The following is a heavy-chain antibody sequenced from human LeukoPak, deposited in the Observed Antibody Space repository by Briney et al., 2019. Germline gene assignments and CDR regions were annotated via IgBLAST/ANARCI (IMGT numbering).Heavy chain of an antibody. CDR1: GGSINNHY. J-gene: IGHJ4*02. V-gene: IGHV4-59*11. CDR2: IYFTGTT. CDR3: ARGGGSPRN. Sequence: SETLSLTCTISGGSINNHYWSWIRQPPGMGLEWVGYIYFTGTTNYNPSLKSRVTISLDKSKNQFSLKLSSVTATDTAIYYCARGGGSPRNWGQGTLVTVSS. D-gene: IGHD3-10*01.